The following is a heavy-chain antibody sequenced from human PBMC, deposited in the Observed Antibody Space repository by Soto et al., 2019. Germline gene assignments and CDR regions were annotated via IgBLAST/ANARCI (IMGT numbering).Heavy chain of an antibody. Sequence: SETLSLTCSVSGGSISNYYWSWIRQAPGKGLEWIGYISYSGSTNYKPSLKSRVTILVDTSKNQFSLKLRSVTAADSAVYYCARDRGDYAFWSAYFYGMDVWGQGTTVTVSS. CDR2: ISYSGST. CDR3: ARDRGDYAFWSAYFYGMDV. V-gene: IGHV4-59*01. CDR1: GGSISNYY. D-gene: IGHD3-3*01. J-gene: IGHJ6*02.